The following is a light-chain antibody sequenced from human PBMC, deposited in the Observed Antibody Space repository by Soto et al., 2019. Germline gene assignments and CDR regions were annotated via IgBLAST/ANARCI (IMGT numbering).Light chain of an antibody. CDR3: SSYTSSSSLL. CDR2: EVS. Sequence: QSALTQPASVSGSPGQSITISCTGTSGDVGGYDYVSWYQQHPGKAPKLMIYEVSYRPAGVSDRFSGSKSGSTASLTISGLQAEDEADYYCSSYTSSSSLLFGGGTKVTVL. J-gene: IGLJ2*01. V-gene: IGLV2-14*01. CDR1: SGDVGGYDY.